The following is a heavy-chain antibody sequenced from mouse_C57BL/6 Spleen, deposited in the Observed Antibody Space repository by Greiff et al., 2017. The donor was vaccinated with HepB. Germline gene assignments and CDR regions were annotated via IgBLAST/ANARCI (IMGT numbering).Heavy chain of an antibody. D-gene: IGHD2-3*01. CDR3: AREKGGYYPAYYFDY. Sequence: QVQLQQPGAELVKPGASVKMSCKASGYTFTSYWITWVKQRPGQGLEWIGDIYPGSGSNNYNEKFKSKATLTVDTSSSTADMQLSSLTSEDSAVYYCAREKGGYYPAYYFDYWGQGTTLTVSS. CDR2: IYPGSGSN. CDR1: GYTFTSYW. V-gene: IGHV1-55*01. J-gene: IGHJ2*01.